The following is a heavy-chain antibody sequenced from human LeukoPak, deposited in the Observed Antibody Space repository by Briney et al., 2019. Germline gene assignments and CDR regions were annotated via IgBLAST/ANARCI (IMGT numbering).Heavy chain of an antibody. CDR1: GDSISSGDYN. J-gene: IGHJ4*02. Sequence: SKTLSLTCTVSGDSISSGDYNWSSIRQPPGKGLEWIGYIYYSGSTYYNPSLKSRVTISVDTSKNQFSLKLSSVTAAGTAVYYCARVLRAVAGTWRDYWGQGTLVTVSS. V-gene: IGHV4-30-4*08. CDR2: IYYSGST. D-gene: IGHD6-19*01. CDR3: ARVLRAVAGTWRDY.